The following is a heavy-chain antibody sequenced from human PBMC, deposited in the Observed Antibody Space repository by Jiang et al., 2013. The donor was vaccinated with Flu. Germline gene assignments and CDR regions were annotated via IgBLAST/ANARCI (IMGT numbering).Heavy chain of an antibody. V-gene: IGHV4-59*09. Sequence: PSLKSRVTISVDTSKNQXSLKLSSVTAADTAVYYCARGWGYFDYWGQGTLVTVSS. J-gene: IGHJ4*02. CDR3: ARGWGYFDY. D-gene: IGHD3-16*01.